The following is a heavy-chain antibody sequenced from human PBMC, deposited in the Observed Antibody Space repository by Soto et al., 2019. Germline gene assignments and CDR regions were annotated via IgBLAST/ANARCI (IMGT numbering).Heavy chain of an antibody. CDR1: GASISRGAYY. CDR3: ARGVLANWGPENWFDP. J-gene: IGHJ5*02. CDR2: IYYSGSA. D-gene: IGHD7-27*01. Sequence: SETLSLTCSVSGASISRGAYYWSWIRQHPGKGLEWIGNIYYSGSAYYNPSLKSRVTISVDTSQNQFSLKLSSVTAVDTAVYYCARGVLANWGPENWFDPWGQGTLVTVSS. V-gene: IGHV4-31*03.